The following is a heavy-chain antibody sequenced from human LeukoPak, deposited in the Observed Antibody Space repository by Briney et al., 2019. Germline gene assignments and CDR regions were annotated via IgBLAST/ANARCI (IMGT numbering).Heavy chain of an antibody. CDR3: AREPRCSSCSHEY. CDR1: GFTFSSYS. D-gene: IGHD6-13*01. J-gene: IGHJ4*02. CDR2: ISSSSSYI. Sequence: PGGSLRLSCAASGFTFSSYSMNWVRQAPGKGLEWVSSISSSSSYIYYADSVKGRFTISRDNAKNSLYLQMNSLRAEDTAVYYCAREPRCSSCSHEYWGQGILVTVSS. V-gene: IGHV3-21*01.